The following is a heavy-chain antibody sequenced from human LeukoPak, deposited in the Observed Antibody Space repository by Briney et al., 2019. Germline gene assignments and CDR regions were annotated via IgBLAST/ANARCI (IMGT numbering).Heavy chain of an antibody. CDR3: ARALRFGELLNWFDP. D-gene: IGHD3-10*01. CDR1: GYTFTSYG. Sequence: GAPVKVSCKASGYTFTSYGISWVRQAPGQGLEWMGWISAYNGNTNYAQKLQGRVTMTTDTSTSTAYMELRSLRSDDTAVYYCARALRFGELLNWFDPWGQGTLVTVSS. CDR2: ISAYNGNT. J-gene: IGHJ5*02. V-gene: IGHV1-18*01.